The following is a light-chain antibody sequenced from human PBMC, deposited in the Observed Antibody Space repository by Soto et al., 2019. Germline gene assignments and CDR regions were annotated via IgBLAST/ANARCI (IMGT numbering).Light chain of an antibody. V-gene: IGLV2-18*01. Sequence: QSALTQTPSVSGSPGQSVTISCTGTSTGFVSYNRVSWYQQPPGTAPKLIIYKASNRPSGVPDRFSGSKSGNTASLIISGLQAADEADYYCSLYTSENTYVFGTGTKVTVL. J-gene: IGLJ1*01. CDR2: KAS. CDR1: STGFVSYNR. CDR3: SLYTSENTYV.